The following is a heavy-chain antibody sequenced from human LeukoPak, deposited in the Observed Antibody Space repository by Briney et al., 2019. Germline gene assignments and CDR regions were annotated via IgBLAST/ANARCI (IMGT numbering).Heavy chain of an antibody. Sequence: PGGSLRLSCAASGFTVSSNYMSWVRKAPGKGLEWVSLIYSGGSTYYADSVKGRFTISRDNSKNTLYLQMNSLRAEDTAVYYCARAPVVAVAGTVQHWGQGTLVTVSS. V-gene: IGHV3-53*01. CDR2: IYSGGST. CDR1: GFTVSSNY. D-gene: IGHD6-19*01. CDR3: ARAPVVAVAGTVQH. J-gene: IGHJ1*01.